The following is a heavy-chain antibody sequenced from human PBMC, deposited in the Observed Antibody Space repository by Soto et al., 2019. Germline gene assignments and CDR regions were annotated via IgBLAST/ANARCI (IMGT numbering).Heavy chain of an antibody. D-gene: IGHD2-21*01. J-gene: IGHJ6*02. CDR3: ARDHRLFGYGMDV. CDR1: GFTVSSNY. CDR2: IYSGGST. Sequence: EVQLVESGGGLIQPGGSLRLSCAASGFTVSSNYMSWVRQAPGKGLEWVSVIYSGGSTYYADSVKGRFTISRDNSKNTLYLQMNSLRAEDTAVYYCARDHRLFGYGMDVWGQGTTVTVSS. V-gene: IGHV3-53*01.